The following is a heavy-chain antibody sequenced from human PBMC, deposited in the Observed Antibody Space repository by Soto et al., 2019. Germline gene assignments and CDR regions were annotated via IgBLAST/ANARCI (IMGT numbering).Heavy chain of an antibody. V-gene: IGHV3-33*01. Sequence: PGGSLRLSCAASGFTFSSYGMHWVRQAPGKGLEWVAVIWYDGSNKYYADSVKGRFTISRDNSKNTLYLQMNSLRAEDAAVYYCARDPAEEWELPTKYYYGMDVWGQGTTVTVSS. CDR2: IWYDGSNK. CDR3: ARDPAEEWELPTKYYYGMDV. D-gene: IGHD1-26*01. CDR1: GFTFSSYG. J-gene: IGHJ6*02.